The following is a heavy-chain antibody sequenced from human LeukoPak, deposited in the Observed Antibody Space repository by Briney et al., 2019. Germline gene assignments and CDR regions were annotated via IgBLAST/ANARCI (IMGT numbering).Heavy chain of an antibody. D-gene: IGHD6-19*01. V-gene: IGHV1-8*03. Sequence: ASVKVSCKASGYTFTSYGISWVRQAPGQGLEWMGWMNPNSGNTGYAQKFQGRVTITRNTSISTAYMELSSLRSEDTAVYYCARGTSYSSGEVHYWGQGTLVTVSS. J-gene: IGHJ4*02. CDR3: ARGTSYSSGEVHY. CDR1: GYTFTSYG. CDR2: MNPNSGNT.